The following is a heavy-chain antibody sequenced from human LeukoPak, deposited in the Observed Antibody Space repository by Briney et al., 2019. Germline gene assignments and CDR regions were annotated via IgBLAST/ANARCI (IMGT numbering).Heavy chain of an antibody. CDR2: IYHSGST. J-gene: IGHJ4*02. Sequence: SETLSLTCTVSGGSISSGGYYWSWIRQPPGKGLEWIGYIYHSGSTYYNPSLKSRVTISVDRSKNQFSLKLSSVTAADTAVYYCARGYDSSGYYPYYFDYWGQGTLVTVSS. CDR3: ARGYDSSGYYPYYFDY. V-gene: IGHV4-30-2*01. CDR1: GGSISSGGYY. D-gene: IGHD3-22*01.